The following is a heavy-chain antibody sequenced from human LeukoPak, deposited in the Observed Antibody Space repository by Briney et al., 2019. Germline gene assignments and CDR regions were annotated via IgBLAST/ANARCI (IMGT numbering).Heavy chain of an antibody. J-gene: IGHJ5*02. CDR1: GDPFRRYA. Sequence: ASVKVSCKVLGDPFRRYALSWGRQAPGKGFEWREGYTPTLGIANYAQKFQGRVTITADKSTSTAYMELSSLRSEDTAVYYCARSVVYDSSGYYYVDWFDPWGQGTLVTVSS. CDR3: ARSVVYDSSGYYYVDWFDP. V-gene: IGHV1-69*10. CDR2: YTPTLGIA. D-gene: IGHD3-22*01.